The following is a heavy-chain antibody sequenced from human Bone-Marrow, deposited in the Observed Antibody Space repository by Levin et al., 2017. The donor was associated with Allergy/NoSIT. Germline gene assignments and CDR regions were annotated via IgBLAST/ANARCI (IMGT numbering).Heavy chain of an antibody. CDR1: GFTFSNYA. CDR3: ARGRQYSTSYCDD. V-gene: IGHV3-23*01. CDR2: ISGSGGRT. Sequence: PGGSLRLSCIVSGFTFSNYAMNWVRQAPGKGLEWVSSISGSGGRTDYADSVKGRFTISRDSSNNTLYLQMNSLRSEDTAVYYGARGRQYSTSYCDDWGQGTLVTVSS. J-gene: IGHJ4*02. D-gene: IGHD6-6*01.